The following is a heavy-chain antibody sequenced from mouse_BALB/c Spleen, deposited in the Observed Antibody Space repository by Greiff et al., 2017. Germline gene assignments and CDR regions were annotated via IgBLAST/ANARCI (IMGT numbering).Heavy chain of an antibody. D-gene: IGHD2-10*02. CDR2: IYPGDGDT. V-gene: IGHV1-87*01. CDR3: ARGYPSGFAY. CDR1: GYTFTSYW. J-gene: IGHJ3*01. Sequence: VQLQQSGAELARPGASVKLSCKASGYTFTSYWMQWVKQRPGQGLEWIGAIYPGDGDTRYTQKFKGKATLTADKSSSTAYMQLSSLASEDSAVYYCARGYPSGFAYWGQGTLVTVSA.